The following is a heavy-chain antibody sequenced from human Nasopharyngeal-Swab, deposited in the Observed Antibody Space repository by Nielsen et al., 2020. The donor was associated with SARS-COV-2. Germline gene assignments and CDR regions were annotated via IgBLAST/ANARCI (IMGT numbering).Heavy chain of an antibody. CDR1: GGSISSYY. J-gene: IGHJ6*03. CDR2: IYYSGST. D-gene: IGHD6-13*01. Sequence: GSLRLSCTVSGGSISSYYWSWIRQPPGKGLEWIGYIYYSGSTNYNPSLKSRVTISVDTSKNRFSLKLSSVTAADTAVYYCARLVAAPYYYYMDVWGKGTTVTVSS. V-gene: IGHV4-59*08. CDR3: ARLVAAPYYYYMDV.